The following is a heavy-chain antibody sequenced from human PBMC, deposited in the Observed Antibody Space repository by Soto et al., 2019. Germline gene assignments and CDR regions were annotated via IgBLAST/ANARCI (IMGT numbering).Heavy chain of an antibody. V-gene: IGHV4-34*01. CDR2: INHSGST. CDR1: GGSFSGYY. CDR3: ARRRVGGYYFDY. J-gene: IGHJ4*02. D-gene: IGHD2-15*01. Sequence: SETLSLTCAVYGGSFSGYYWSWIRQPPGKGLEWIGEINHSGSTNYNPSLKSRVTISVDTSKNQFSLKLSSVTAADTAVYYCARRRVGGYYFDYWGQGTLVTVSS.